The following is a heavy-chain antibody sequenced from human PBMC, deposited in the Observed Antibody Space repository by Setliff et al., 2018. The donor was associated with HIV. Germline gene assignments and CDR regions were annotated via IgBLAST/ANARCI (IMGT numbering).Heavy chain of an antibody. V-gene: IGHV3-49*04. CDR3: TRADSITYEFDF. D-gene: IGHD3-10*01. CDR2: IRTKTYGATT. CDR1: GFTFDDYA. J-gene: IGHJ4*02. Sequence: GGSLRLSCTTSGFTFDDYAMSWVRQAPGKGLEWVGFIRTKTYGATTEYAASVKGGFTISRDDSESIAYLQMSSLKTEDTAVYYCTRADSITYEFDFWGQGVLVTVSS.